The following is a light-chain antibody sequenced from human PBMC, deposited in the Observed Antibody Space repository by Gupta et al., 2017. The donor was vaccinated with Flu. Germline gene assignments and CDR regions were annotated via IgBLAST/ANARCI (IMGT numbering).Light chain of an antibody. Sequence: DIVMTQTPLSLSVTPGQPASISCKSSQSLLHSDGMTYFQWYLQKPSQPPQLLIYEVSKRFSGVPDRFSGSGSRTDFTLKISRVQAEDVGVYYCMQSVHFRTFGQGTKVEIK. CDR3: MQSVHFRT. J-gene: IGKJ1*01. CDR1: QSLLHSDGMTY. CDR2: EVS. V-gene: IGKV2D-29*01.